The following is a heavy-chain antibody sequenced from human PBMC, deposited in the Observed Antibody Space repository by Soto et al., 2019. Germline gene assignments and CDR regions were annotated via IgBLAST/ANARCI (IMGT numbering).Heavy chain of an antibody. J-gene: IGHJ4*02. V-gene: IGHV1-46*01. D-gene: IGHD3-22*01. Sequence: ASVKVSCKASGYTFTSYYMHWVRQAPGQGLEWMGIINPSGGSTSYAQKFQGRVTMTRDTSTSTVYMELSSLRSEDTAVYYCAGDHSSGYYDSPHFDYWGQGTLVTVSS. CDR3: AGDHSSGYYDSPHFDY. CDR1: GYTFTSYY. CDR2: INPSGGST.